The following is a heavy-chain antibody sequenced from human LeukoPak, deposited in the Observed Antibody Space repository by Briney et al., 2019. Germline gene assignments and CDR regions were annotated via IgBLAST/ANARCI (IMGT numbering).Heavy chain of an antibody. J-gene: IGHJ4*02. V-gene: IGHV1-2*02. D-gene: IGHD3-22*01. CDR2: INPNSGDT. Sequence: ASVKVSCKTSGYTFTGYYIHWVRQAPGQGLEWMGWINPNSGDTNYAQKFQGRVTMTRDTSISTAYMELSRLRSDDTAVYYCARVSFEGYYDSSGYFDYWGQGTLVTVSS. CDR3: ARVSFEGYYDSSGYFDY. CDR1: GYTFTGYY.